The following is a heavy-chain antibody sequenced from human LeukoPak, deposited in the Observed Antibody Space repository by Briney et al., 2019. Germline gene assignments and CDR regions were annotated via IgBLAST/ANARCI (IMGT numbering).Heavy chain of an antibody. CDR1: GFTFNTYG. CDR2: ISGSGGAT. J-gene: IGHJ4*02. Sequence: PGGSLRLSCAASGFTFNTYGMSWVRQAPGKGLEWVSGISGSGGATYYADSVKGRFTISRDDPHNTLYLQMNSLRAEDPAVYFCARGGVDYYGSGTYYLMYYFDYWGQGALVTVSS. CDR3: ARGGVDYYGSGTYYLMYYFDY. V-gene: IGHV3-23*01. D-gene: IGHD3-10*01.